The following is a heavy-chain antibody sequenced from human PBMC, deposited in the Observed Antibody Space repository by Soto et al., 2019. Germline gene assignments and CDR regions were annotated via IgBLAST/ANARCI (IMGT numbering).Heavy chain of an antibody. V-gene: IGHV3-23*01. Sequence: GGSLRVSCGASGFTCSSYDMSWVRQAPGKGLEWVSAISGSGGTTYYSDSVKGRFTISRDNSKNTVYLQMNDLRVEDAAEYFCAKDSWAIFGVPAGEYYAMDVWGQGTTVPVSS. J-gene: IGHJ6*02. CDR3: AKDSWAIFGVPAGEYYAMDV. CDR2: ISGSGGTT. D-gene: IGHD3-3*01. CDR1: GFTCSSYD.